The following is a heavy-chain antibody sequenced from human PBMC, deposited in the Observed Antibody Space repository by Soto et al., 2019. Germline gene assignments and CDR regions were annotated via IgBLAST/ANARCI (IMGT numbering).Heavy chain of an antibody. CDR3: ARDLTSSGRSTYLGY. CDR1: GFTFSSYA. CDR2: ISGDGATT. Sequence: EVQLLESGGVLVQPGGSLRLSCAASGFTFSSYALSWVRQAPGKGLEWVSGISGDGATTYYTDSVKGRFTISRDSCTNTLYLQMSSLRAEDSAVYYCARDLTSSGRSTYLGYWGQGTLVTVSS. D-gene: IGHD6-19*01. J-gene: IGHJ4*02. V-gene: IGHV3-23*01.